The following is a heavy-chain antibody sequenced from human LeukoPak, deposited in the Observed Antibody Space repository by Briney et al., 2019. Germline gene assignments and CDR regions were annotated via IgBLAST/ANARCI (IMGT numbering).Heavy chain of an antibody. CDR1: GFTFSSYG. CDR2: IRYDGSNK. Sequence: GGSLRLSCAASGFTFSSYGMHWVRQAPGKGLEWVAFIRYDGSNKYYADSVKGRFTISRDNSRNTLFLQMNSLRAEDTAVYYCAKVDRRSDLPYYFDCWGQGTLVTVSS. CDR3: AKVDRRSDLPYYFDC. V-gene: IGHV3-30*02. J-gene: IGHJ4*02.